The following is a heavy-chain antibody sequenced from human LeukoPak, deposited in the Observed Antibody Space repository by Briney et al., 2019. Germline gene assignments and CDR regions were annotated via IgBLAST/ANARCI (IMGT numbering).Heavy chain of an antibody. V-gene: IGHV3-21*04. CDR3: ARDQRYDYVWGSYRPNWFDP. CDR2: ISSSSSYI. CDR1: GFTFSSYS. Sequence: PGGSLRLSCAASGFTFSSYSMNWVRQAPGKGLEWVSSISSSSSYIYYADSVKGRFTISRDNAKNSLYLQMNSLRAEDTAVYYCARDQRYDYVWGSYRPNWFDPWGQGTLVTVSS. J-gene: IGHJ5*02. D-gene: IGHD3-16*02.